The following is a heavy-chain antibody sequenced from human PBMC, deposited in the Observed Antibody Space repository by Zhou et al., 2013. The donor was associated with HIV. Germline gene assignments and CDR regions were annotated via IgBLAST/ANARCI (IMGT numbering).Heavy chain of an antibody. D-gene: IGHD5-12*01. CDR1: GGTFSNYP. CDR3: ASPASVATVAYLDH. Sequence: QVHLVQSGAEVKKPGSAVRLSCRAAGGTFSNYPISWVRQAPGHGSSVDWAGITPVVGITNYAQNFQGRLTITADISTTTAYMELSSLTSEDTAVYYCASPASVATVAYLDHWGQGTLVTVSS. V-gene: IGHV1-69*04. CDR2: ITPVVGIT. J-gene: IGHJ4*02.